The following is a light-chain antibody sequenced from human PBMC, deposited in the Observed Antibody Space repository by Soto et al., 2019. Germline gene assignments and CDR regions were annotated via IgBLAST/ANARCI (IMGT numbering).Light chain of an antibody. J-gene: IGLJ1*01. CDR2: DVS. V-gene: IGLV2-14*01. CDR3: SSYTSSSTFGV. Sequence: QSVLTQPASVSGSPGQSITISCTGTSSDVGGYNYVSWYQQHPGKAPKLMIYDVSNRPSGVSNRFSGSKSGNTASLTISGLQAEDEADYYCSSYTSSSTFGVFGTGPKVTVL. CDR1: SSDVGGYNY.